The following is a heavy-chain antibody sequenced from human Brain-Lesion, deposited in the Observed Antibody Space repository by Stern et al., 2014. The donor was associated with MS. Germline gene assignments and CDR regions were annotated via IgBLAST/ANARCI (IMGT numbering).Heavy chain of an antibody. D-gene: IGHD3-22*01. CDR2: ISYDGSNK. V-gene: IGHV3-30*18. J-gene: IGHJ4*02. CDR3: AKGRFPYYYDTSGYYAPLDY. CDR1: GFTFRNYG. Sequence: VQLVESGGGVVQPGRSLRLSCAASGFTFRNYGMHWVRQAPGKGLEWVAVISYDGSNKYYADSVKGRFTISRDNSKNTLYLQMHSLRTEDTAVYYCAKGRFPYYYDTSGYYAPLDYWCQGTLVTVSS.